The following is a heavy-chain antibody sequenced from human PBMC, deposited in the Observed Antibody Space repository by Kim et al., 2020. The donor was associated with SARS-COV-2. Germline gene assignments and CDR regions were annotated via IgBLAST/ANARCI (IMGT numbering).Heavy chain of an antibody. CDR2: IKKDGSEK. Sequence: GGSLRLSCAASGFTFSSYWMSWVRQAPGKGLEWVANIKKDGSEKYYVDSVKGRFIISRANAKNSLYLQMNSLRAEDTAVYYCARKTGGDLYWGQGPLVTVSS. V-gene: IGHV3-7*01. D-gene: IGHD2-21*02. CDR1: GFTFSSYW. CDR3: ARKTGGDLY. J-gene: IGHJ4*02.